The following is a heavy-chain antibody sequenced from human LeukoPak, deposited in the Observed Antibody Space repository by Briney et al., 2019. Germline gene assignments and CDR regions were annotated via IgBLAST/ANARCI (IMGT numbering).Heavy chain of an antibody. Sequence: ASVKVSCQASGYTFTGYYVHWVRQAPGQGLEWMGWINPKSGDTKYAQRFQGRVTVTRDTSLSTAHMELIRLRSDDTAVYYCASFEVGAWGQGTLVTVSS. V-gene: IGHV1-2*02. D-gene: IGHD3-10*01. J-gene: IGHJ5*02. CDR2: INPKSGDT. CDR3: ASFEVGA. CDR1: GYTFTGYY.